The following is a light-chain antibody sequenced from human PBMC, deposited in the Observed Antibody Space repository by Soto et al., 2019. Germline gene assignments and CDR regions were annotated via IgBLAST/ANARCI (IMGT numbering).Light chain of an antibody. J-gene: IGLJ1*01. Sequence: QSALTQPASVSGSPGQSITISCTGTSSDVGGYDYVSWYQQHPGKAPKLMIFEVTNRPSGVSNRFSGSKSGNTASLTISGLRAEDEADYYCSSFRSTSTLPYVFGTGTKLPS. CDR1: SSDVGGYDY. CDR2: EVT. V-gene: IGLV2-14*01. CDR3: SSFRSTSTLPYV.